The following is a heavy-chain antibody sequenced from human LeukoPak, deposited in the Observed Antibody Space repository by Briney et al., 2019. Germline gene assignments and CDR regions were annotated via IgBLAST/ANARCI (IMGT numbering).Heavy chain of an antibody. CDR3: TRDQPRRAGPFDY. J-gene: IGHJ4*02. CDR2: ISASGGGT. CDR1: GFTFTTYP. Sequence: GGSLRLSCAASGFTFTTYPMSWVRQAPGKGVEWVSAISASGGGTYYADSVKGRFTISRDNAKNSLYLQMNSLRAEDTAVYYYTRDQPRRAGPFDYWGQGTLVTVSS. V-gene: IGHV3-23*01. D-gene: IGHD4/OR15-4a*01.